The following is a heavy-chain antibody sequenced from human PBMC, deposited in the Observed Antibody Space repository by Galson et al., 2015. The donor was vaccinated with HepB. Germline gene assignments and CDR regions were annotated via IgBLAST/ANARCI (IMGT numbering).Heavy chain of an antibody. Sequence: SLRLSCAGSGFNFDDFAMHWVRQAPGKGLEWVSDISWDGGDTHYADFVRGRFTISRDNSKNVLYLQMSNLRSEDTALYYCAKDGGGLPVAMALESWGQGTLVTVSS. J-gene: IGHJ4*02. CDR3: AKDGGGLPVAMALES. CDR2: ISWDGGDT. CDR1: GFNFDDFA. D-gene: IGHD2-2*01. V-gene: IGHV3-43D*04.